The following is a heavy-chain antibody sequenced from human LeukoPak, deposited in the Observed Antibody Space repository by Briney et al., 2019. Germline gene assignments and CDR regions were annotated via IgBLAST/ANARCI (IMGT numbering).Heavy chain of an antibody. J-gene: IGHJ4*02. Sequence: SVKVSCKASGGTFSSYAISWARQAPGQGLEWMGGIMPIFGTANYAQKFQGRVTITADESTSTAYMELSSLRSEDTAVYYCARDRGGNGPFDYWGQGTLVTVSS. V-gene: IGHV1-69*13. CDR1: GGTFSSYA. CDR3: ARDRGGNGPFDY. D-gene: IGHD1-1*01. CDR2: IMPIFGTA.